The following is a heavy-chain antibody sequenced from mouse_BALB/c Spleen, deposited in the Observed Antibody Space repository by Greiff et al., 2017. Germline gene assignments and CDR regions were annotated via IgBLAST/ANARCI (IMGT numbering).Heavy chain of an antibody. CDR3: ARGVRHWYFDV. CDR2: INPSTGYT. J-gene: IGHJ1*01. D-gene: IGHD1-2*01. CDR1: GYTFTSYW. V-gene: IGHV1-7*01. Sequence: QVQLQQSGAELAKPGASVKMSCKASGYTFTSYWMHWVKQRPGQGLEWIGYINPSTGYTEYNQKFKDKATLTADKSSSTAYMQLSSLTSEDSAVYYCARGVRHWYFDVWGAGTTVTVSS.